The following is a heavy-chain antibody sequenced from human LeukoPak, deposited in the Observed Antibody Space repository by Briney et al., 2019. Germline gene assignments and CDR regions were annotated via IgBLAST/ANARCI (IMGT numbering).Heavy chain of an antibody. CDR1: GYTLTELS. J-gene: IGHJ4*02. V-gene: IGHV1-24*01. D-gene: IGHD6-13*01. CDR2: FDPEDGET. Sequence: GASVKVSCKVSGYTLTELSMHWVRQAPGKGLEWMGGFDPEDGETIYAQKFQGRVTMTEDTSTDTAYMELSSLRSEDTAVYYCAKDIIIAAAGPAYFDYWGQGALVTVSS. CDR3: AKDIIIAAAGPAYFDY.